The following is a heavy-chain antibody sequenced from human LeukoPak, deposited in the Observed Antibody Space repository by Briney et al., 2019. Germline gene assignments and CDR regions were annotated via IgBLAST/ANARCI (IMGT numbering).Heavy chain of an antibody. D-gene: IGHD5-12*01. CDR1: GFTFSSYG. J-gene: IGHJ4*02. Sequence: GGSLRLSCAASGFTFSSYGMHWVRQAPGKGLEWVAFIRYDGSNKYYADSVKGRFTISRDNSKNTLYLQMNSLRAEDTAVYYCAKVGWLRNYFDYWGQGTLVTVSP. CDR3: AKVGWLRNYFDY. CDR2: IRYDGSNK. V-gene: IGHV3-30*02.